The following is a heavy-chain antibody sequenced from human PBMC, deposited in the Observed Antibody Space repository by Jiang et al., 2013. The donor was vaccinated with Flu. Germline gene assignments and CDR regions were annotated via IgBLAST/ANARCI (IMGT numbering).Heavy chain of an antibody. D-gene: IGHD3-22*01. CDR3: AREKNVLDYYDSSGYYSWFDP. J-gene: IGHJ5*02. Sequence: GSTYYADSVKGRFTISRDNSKNTLYLQMNSLRAEDTAVYYCAREKNVLDYYDSSGYYSWFDPWGQGTLVTVSS. V-gene: IGHV3-66*01. CDR2: GST.